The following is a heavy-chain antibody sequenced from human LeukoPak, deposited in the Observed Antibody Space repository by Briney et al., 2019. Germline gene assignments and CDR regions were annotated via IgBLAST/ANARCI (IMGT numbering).Heavy chain of an antibody. V-gene: IGHV3-74*01. Sequence: RGSLRLSCTASGFSFSGHWMHWARQLPGKGLVWVSRISPTGSTTSYADSVKGRFTVSRDNAKNTLYLQVNNLRAEDTAVYYCARGPNSNWSGLDFWGQGTLLTVSS. CDR1: GFSFSGHW. D-gene: IGHD6-6*01. CDR2: ISPTGSTT. CDR3: ARGPNSNWSGLDF. J-gene: IGHJ4*02.